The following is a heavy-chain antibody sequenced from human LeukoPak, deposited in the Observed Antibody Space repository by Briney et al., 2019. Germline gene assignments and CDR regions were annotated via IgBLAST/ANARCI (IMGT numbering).Heavy chain of an antibody. Sequence: ASVKVSCKASGYTFTSYDINWVRQATGQGLEWMGWMNPNSGNTGYAQKFQGRVTITRNTSISTAYMELSSLRSEDTAVYYCARSSPNYYDSSGYYYWGQGTLVTVSS. V-gene: IGHV1-8*03. J-gene: IGHJ4*02. D-gene: IGHD3-22*01. CDR3: ARSSPNYYDSSGYYY. CDR1: GYTFTSYD. CDR2: MNPNSGNT.